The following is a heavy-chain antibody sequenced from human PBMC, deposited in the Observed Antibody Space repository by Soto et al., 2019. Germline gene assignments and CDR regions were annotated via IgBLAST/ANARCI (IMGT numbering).Heavy chain of an antibody. CDR1: GYTFTDYY. CDR2: INPKNGDT. J-gene: IGHJ4*02. Sequence: QVQMVQSGADVKQPGASVKVSCKASGYTFTDYYLHWVRQAPGQGLEWMAWINPKNGDTYYVQKFQGRLTLTRDTSISTAYMELSRLKSDDTAIYSCARENSIIDGWGQGTLVTVSS. CDR3: ARENSIIDG. V-gene: IGHV1-2*02. D-gene: IGHD2-21*01.